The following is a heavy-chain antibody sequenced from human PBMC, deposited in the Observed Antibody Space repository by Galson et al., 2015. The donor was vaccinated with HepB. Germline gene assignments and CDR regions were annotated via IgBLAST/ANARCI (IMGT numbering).Heavy chain of an antibody. CDR1: GFTFSSYA. CDR3: ASITRSPTFDY. D-gene: IGHD3-10*01. CDR2: ISYDGSNK. J-gene: IGHJ4*02. V-gene: IGHV3-30-3*01. Sequence: SLRLSCAASGFTFSSYAMHWVRQAPGKGLEWVAVISYDGSNKYYADSVKGRFTISRDNSKNTLYLQMNSLRAEDTAVYYCASITRSPTFDYWGQGTLVTVSS.